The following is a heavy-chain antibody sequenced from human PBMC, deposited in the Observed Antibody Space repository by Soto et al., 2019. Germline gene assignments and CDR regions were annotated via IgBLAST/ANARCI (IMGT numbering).Heavy chain of an antibody. CDR3: ARDPGDTAMAWGYYYYGMDV. CDR2: IYSGGST. D-gene: IGHD5-18*01. Sequence: GGSLRLCCAASGFTVCSNYMGWVRQAPGKGLEWVSVIYSGGSTYYADSVKGRFTISRDNSKNTLYLQMNSLRAEDTAVYYCARDPGDTAMAWGYYYYGMDVWGQGTTVTVSS. J-gene: IGHJ6*02. V-gene: IGHV3-66*01. CDR1: GFTVCSNY.